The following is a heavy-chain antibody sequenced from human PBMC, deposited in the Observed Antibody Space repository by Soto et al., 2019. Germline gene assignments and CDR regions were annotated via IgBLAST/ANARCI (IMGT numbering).Heavy chain of an antibody. D-gene: IGHD5-12*01. Sequence: HPGGSLRLSCVVSGFTFSSYSINWVRQAPGKGLEWVSYISSSSSSIYYADSVKGRFTISRDNAKNSLYLQMNSLREEDAAVYYCARDQGDGYNYINYFDYWGQGT. CDR3: ARDQGDGYNYINYFDY. CDR2: ISSSSSSI. J-gene: IGHJ4*02. V-gene: IGHV3-48*02. CDR1: GFTFSSYS.